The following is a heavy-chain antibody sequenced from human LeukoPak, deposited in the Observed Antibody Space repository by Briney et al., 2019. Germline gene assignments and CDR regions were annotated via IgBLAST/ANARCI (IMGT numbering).Heavy chain of an antibody. CDR1: GLTVSSNY. D-gene: IGHD6-19*01. V-gene: IGHV3-66*01. CDR2: IYSGGST. J-gene: IGHJ3*02. CDR3: ARDRGSGSGWYYDAFDI. Sequence: PGGSLRLSCAASGLTVSSNYTSWVRQAPGKGLEWVSVIYSGGSTYYADSVKGRFTVSRDNSKNTLYLQMNSLRADDTAVYYCARDRGSGSGWYYDAFDIWGQGTMVTVSS.